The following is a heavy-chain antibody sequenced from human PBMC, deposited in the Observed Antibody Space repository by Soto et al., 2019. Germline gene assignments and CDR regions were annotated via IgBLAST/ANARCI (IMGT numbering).Heavy chain of an antibody. J-gene: IGHJ3*01. CDR2: ITGGGENT. D-gene: IGHD4-17*01. Sequence: AQLSESGGALVQAGGSLRLSCEASGFTFNNYGLSWVRQGPGKGPEWIASITGGGENTYLADFVKGRFTISRDNSKNTLYLQMNSLRAEDTAVYYCAKTRPARTTGNVYDVWGQGTLVTVSS. V-gene: IGHV3-23*01. CDR3: AKTRPARTTGNVYDV. CDR1: GFTFNNYG.